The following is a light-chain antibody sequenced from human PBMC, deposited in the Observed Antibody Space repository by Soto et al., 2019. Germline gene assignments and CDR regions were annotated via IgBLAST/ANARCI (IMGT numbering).Light chain of an antibody. V-gene: IGKV1-33*01. CDR3: QQYDNLPL. CDR2: DAS. Sequence: DIQMTQSPSSLSASVGDRVTITCQASQDISNNLNWYQQKPGKAPKLLIYDASNLATGVPSRFSGSGSGTDFTFTISSLQPEDNATYYCQQYDNLPLFGPGTKVDIK. J-gene: IGKJ3*01. CDR1: QDISNN.